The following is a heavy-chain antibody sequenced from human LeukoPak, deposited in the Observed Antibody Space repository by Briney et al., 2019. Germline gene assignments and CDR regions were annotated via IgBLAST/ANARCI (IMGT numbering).Heavy chain of an antibody. J-gene: IGHJ4*02. CDR3: ARTKRGLWSQNFDY. Sequence: SETLSLTCTVSGGSISRYYWSWIRQPPGKGLEWIGYIYYSGSTNYNPSLKSRVTISVDTSKNQFSLKLSSVTAADTAVYYCARTKRGLWSQNFDYWGQGTLVTVSS. CDR1: GGSISRYY. V-gene: IGHV4-59*08. CDR2: IYYSGST. D-gene: IGHD5-24*01.